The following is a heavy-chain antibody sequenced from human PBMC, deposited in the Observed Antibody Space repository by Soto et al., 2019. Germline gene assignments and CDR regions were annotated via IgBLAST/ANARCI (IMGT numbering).Heavy chain of an antibody. CDR2: INNRGNT. CDR3: ARVEESYVYVFHL. V-gene: IGHV4-59*01. D-gene: IGHD3-10*01. J-gene: IGHJ4*02. CDR1: GGSISTYY. Sequence: SETLSLTCTFSGGSISTYYWTWIRQPQGMGLEGIGYINNRGNTNYTPSPKSGLTLSIATSKTQFSLKLIFVTAADMVLFYCARVEESYVYVFHLWGPGSLVTVSS.